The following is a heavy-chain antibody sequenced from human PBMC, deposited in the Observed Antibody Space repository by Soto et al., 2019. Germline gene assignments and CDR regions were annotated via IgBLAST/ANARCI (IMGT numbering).Heavy chain of an antibody. CDR1: GVSISSSSYY. D-gene: IGHD3-9*01. J-gene: IGHJ4*02. V-gene: IGHV4-39*01. CDR2: ICYSGST. Sequence: SETLSLTCTVSGVSISSSSYYWGWIRQPPGKGLEWIGSICYSGSTYYNPSLKSRVTISVDTSKNQFSLKLSSVTAADTAVYYCASLGAILTGYYMREEVGYWGQGTLVTVSS. CDR3: ASLGAILTGYYMREEVGY.